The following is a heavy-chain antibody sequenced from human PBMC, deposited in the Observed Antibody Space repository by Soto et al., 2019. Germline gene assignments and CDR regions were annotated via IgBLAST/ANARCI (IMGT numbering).Heavy chain of an antibody. CDR3: AAPRHKGYMDV. CDR2: INHSGST. Sequence: SETLSLTCAVYGGSFSGYYWSWIRQPPGKGLEWIGEINHSGSTNYNPSLKSRVTISVDTSKKQFSLKLSSVTAADTAVYYCAAPRHKGYMDVWGKGTTVTAP. CDR1: GGSFSGYY. V-gene: IGHV4-34*01. J-gene: IGHJ6*03.